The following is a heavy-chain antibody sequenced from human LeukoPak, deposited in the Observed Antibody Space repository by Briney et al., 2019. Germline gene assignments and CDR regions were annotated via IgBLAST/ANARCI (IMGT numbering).Heavy chain of an antibody. Sequence: SVKVSCKASGGTFSSYAISWVRQAPGQGLEWMGGIIPIFGTANYAQKFQGRVTITADESTSTAYMELSSLRSEDTAVYYCVVPYVDTAMVNDYYYYYMDVWGKGTTVTVSS. V-gene: IGHV1-69*13. CDR3: VVPYVDTAMVNDYYYYYMDV. D-gene: IGHD5-18*01. J-gene: IGHJ6*03. CDR1: GGTFSSYA. CDR2: IIPIFGTA.